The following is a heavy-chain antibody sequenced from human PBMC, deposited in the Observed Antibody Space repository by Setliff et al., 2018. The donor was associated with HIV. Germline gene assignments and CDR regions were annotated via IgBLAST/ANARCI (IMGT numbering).Heavy chain of an antibody. J-gene: IGHJ4*02. D-gene: IGHD3-16*01. CDR1: GYGFTAYD. CDR3: ARPTHVYDDDGPLGY. V-gene: IGHV1-8*01. CDR2: MNPSTGEI. Sequence: ASVKVSCKTSGYGFTAYDINWVRQATGRGLEWMAWMNPSTGEIGYAQKFQGRLTMTRDSSITTAFMELRGLRSEDTAIYYCARPTHVYDDDGPLGYWGQGTLVTVS.